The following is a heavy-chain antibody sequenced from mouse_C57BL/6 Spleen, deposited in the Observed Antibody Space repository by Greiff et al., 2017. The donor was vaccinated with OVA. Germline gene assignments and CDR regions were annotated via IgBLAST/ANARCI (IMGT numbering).Heavy chain of an antibody. CDR1: GYTFTSYW. Sequence: VQLQQPGAELVMPGASVKLSCKASGYTFTSYWMHWVKQRPGQGLEWIGEIDPSDSYTNYNQKFKGKSTLTVDKSSSTAYMQLSSLTSEDSAVYYGARRSYYGSSYWYFDVWGTGTTVTVSS. J-gene: IGHJ1*03. CDR2: IDPSDSYT. CDR3: ARRSYYGSSYWYFDV. V-gene: IGHV1-69*01. D-gene: IGHD1-1*01.